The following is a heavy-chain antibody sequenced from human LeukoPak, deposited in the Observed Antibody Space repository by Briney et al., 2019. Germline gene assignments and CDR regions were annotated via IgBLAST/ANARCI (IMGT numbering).Heavy chain of an antibody. J-gene: IGHJ4*02. V-gene: IGHV4-31*03. Sequence: SQTLSLTCTVSGGSISNGGYYWSWIRQHPGKGLEWIGYIYYSGSTYYNPSLKSRVTISVDTSKNQFSLKLSSVTAADTAVYYCARATGYGEVTFDYWGQGTLVTVSS. CDR2: IYYSGST. CDR3: ARATGYGEVTFDY. CDR1: GGSISNGGYY. D-gene: IGHD3-9*01.